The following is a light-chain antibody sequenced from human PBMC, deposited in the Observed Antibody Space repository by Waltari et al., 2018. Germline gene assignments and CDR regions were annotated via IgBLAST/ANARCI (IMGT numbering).Light chain of an antibody. CDR2: NTS. Sequence: IVLTQSPGTLSLSPGERATLSCRASQSVTSSFLAWYQQKPGQAPRPHISNTSNRAAGIPDRFSGSGSGTDFTLTISRLEPEDFAVYYCQHYGNSPELTFGGGTKVEI. CDR3: QHYGNSPELT. CDR1: QSVTSSF. J-gene: IGKJ4*01. V-gene: IGKV3-20*01.